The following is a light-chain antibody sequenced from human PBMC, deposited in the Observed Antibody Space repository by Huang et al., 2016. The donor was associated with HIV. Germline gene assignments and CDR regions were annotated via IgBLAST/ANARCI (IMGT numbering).Light chain of an antibody. CDR3: KQYYPAPPSFT. J-gene: IGKJ3*01. CDR2: WAS. V-gene: IGKV4-1*01. Sequence: DIVMTQSPDSLAVSLGERATINCKSSQNVLYSSDNKNYLAWYQQKPGQPPKLLIYWASTRESGVPDRFSGSGSGTDFTLTISSMQAEDVAVYYCKQYYPAPPSFTFGPGTKVDIK. CDR1: QNVLYSSDNKNY.